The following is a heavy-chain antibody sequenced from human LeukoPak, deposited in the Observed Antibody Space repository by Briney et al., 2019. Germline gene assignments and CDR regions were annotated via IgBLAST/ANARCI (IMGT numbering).Heavy chain of an antibody. J-gene: IGHJ4*02. CDR1: GFTVSSDY. CDR2: IYNDGRT. V-gene: IGHV3-66*01. D-gene: IGHD5-18*01. CDR3: VRDASWWGSYGLDY. Sequence: GGSLRLSCAASGFTVSSDYMTWVRQAPGKGLEWVSVIYNDGRTSYADSVKGRFTISRDSSKNTVFLQMNSLRAEDTAVYYCVRDASWWGSYGLDYWGQGTLVTVSP.